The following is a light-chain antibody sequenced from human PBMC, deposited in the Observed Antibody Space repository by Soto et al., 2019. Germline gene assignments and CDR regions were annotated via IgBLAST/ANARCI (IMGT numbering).Light chain of an antibody. CDR2: GTS. J-gene: IGKJ1*01. Sequence: EIVLTQSPGTLSVSPGERATLSCRASQTISSNYLACYQQKPGQAPSLLIYGTSSRATGIPDRFSGSGSGSNFTLTISRLEPEDSEIYYCHQYVSWTFGQGTKVEIK. CDR1: QTISSNY. V-gene: IGKV3-20*01. CDR3: HQYVSWT.